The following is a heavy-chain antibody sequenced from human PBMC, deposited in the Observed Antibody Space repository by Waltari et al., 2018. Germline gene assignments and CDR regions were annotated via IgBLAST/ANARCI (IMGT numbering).Heavy chain of an antibody. CDR3: ARDSITMVQGPFFDY. CDR2: INPNSGGT. D-gene: IGHD3-10*01. V-gene: IGHV1-2*02. Sequence: QVQLVQSGAEVKKPGASVKVSCKASGYTFTGYYMHWVRQAPGQGLEWMGWINPNSGGTNYAQKCQGRVTMTRDTSISTAYMELSRLRSDDTAVYYCARDSITMVQGPFFDYWGQGTLVTVSS. J-gene: IGHJ4*02. CDR1: GYTFTGYY.